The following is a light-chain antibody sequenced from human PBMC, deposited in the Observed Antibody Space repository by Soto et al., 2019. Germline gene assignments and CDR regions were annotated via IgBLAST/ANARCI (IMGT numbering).Light chain of an antibody. CDR3: SSYADSNKWV. CDR1: SSDVGGYNY. Sequence: QSVLTQPPSASGSPGQSVTISCTGTSSDVGGYNYVSWYRQHPGKAPTLMIYEVTKRPSGLPDRFSGSKSGSTASLTVSGLQADDEAEYYCSSYADSNKWVFGGGPKLTVL. V-gene: IGLV2-8*01. J-gene: IGLJ3*02. CDR2: EVT.